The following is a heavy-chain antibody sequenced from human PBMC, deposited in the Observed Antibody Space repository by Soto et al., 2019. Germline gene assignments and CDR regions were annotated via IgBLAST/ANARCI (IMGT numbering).Heavy chain of an antibody. V-gene: IGHV4-31*03. CDR2: IYYSGST. Sequence: PSETLSLTCTVSGGSISSGGYYWSWIRQHPGKGLEWIGYIYYSGSTYYNPSLKSRVTISVDTSKNQFSLKLSSVTAADTAVYNCASLRRYCSGGSCYDPTYWGQGTLVTVSS. J-gene: IGHJ4*02. CDR1: GGSISSGGYY. D-gene: IGHD2-15*01. CDR3: ASLRRYCSGGSCYDPTY.